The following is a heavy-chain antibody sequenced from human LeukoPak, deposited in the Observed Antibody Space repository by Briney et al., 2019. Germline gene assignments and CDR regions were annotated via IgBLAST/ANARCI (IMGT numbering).Heavy chain of an antibody. Sequence: GGSLRLSCAASGFIFSNYAMHWVRQAPGKGLEWVAITSYDGRNVHYVDSVKGRLTISRDNSRNTLYLQMNSLRADDTAVYYCAKVRTSGYHRDALDVWGQGTLVTVSS. CDR3: AKVRTSGYHRDALDV. V-gene: IGHV3-30*04. CDR1: GFIFSNYA. D-gene: IGHD3-22*01. CDR2: TSYDGRNV. J-gene: IGHJ3*01.